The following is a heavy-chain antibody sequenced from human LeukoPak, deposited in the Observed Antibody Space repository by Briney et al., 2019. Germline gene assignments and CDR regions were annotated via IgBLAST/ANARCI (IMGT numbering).Heavy chain of an antibody. CDR2: ISAYNGNT. CDR3: ARESARGIAAAGVVPFDP. D-gene: IGHD6-13*01. V-gene: IGHV1-18*01. Sequence: ASVKVSCKASGYTFTSYGISWVRQAPGQGLEWMGWISAYNGNTNYAQKLQGRVIMTTDASTSTAYMELRSLRSDDTAVYYCARESARGIAAAGVVPFDPWGQGTLVTVSS. CDR1: GYTFTSYG. J-gene: IGHJ5*02.